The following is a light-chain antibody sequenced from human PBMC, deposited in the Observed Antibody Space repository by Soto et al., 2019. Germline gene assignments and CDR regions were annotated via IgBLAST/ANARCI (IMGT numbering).Light chain of an antibody. CDR1: QSVSSN. Sequence: TVMTQSPGTLSVSPGERATLSCRASQSVSSNLAWYQQKPGQAPRLLIYDASARATGIPARFSGSGSGTEFTLTISSLQSEDFAVYYCEQYHEWPLTFGGGTEVEIK. CDR2: DAS. CDR3: EQYHEWPLT. J-gene: IGKJ4*01. V-gene: IGKV3D-15*01.